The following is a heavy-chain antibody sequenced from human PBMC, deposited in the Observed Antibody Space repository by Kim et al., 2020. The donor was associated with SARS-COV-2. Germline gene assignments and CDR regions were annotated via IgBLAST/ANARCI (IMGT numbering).Heavy chain of an antibody. J-gene: IGHJ4*02. CDR1: GGSFSGYY. V-gene: IGHV4-34*01. CDR2: INHSGST. Sequence: SETLSLTCAVYGGSFSGYYWSWIRQPPGKGLEWIGEINHSGSTNYNPSLKSRVTISVDTSKNQFSLKLSSVTAADTAVYYCARGPCDYWGQGTLVTVSS. CDR3: ARGPCDY.